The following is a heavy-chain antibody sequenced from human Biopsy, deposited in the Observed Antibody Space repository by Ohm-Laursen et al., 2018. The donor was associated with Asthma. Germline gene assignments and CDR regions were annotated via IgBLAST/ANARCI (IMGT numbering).Heavy chain of an antibody. V-gene: IGHV1-18*01. CDR3: ARAVDYSHYYGIDV. CDR2: ISVYNGNT. D-gene: IGHD3-10*01. Sequence: ASVKVSCKTSGYTFNSAGITWVRQVPGQGLEWMGWISVYNGNTKVAQKLQDRVTMITDTSTSTAYMELRNLRSDDTAVYFCARAVDYSHYYGIDVWGQGTTVTVS. CDR1: GYTFNSAG. J-gene: IGHJ6*02.